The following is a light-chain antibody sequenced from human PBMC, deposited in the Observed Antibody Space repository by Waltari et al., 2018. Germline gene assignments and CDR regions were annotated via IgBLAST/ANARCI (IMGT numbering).Light chain of an antibody. CDR3: QQYNDWPYT. CDR1: QSVRTN. J-gene: IGKJ2*01. V-gene: IGKV3-15*01. Sequence: EIVMTQSPVTLSVSPGERAALSCRPSQSVRTNLAWYQQRPGQTPRLLSCGTSTRATEIPARFSGSGSGTEFTLTISSLQSEDFAVYYCQQYNDWPYTFGQGTKLEIK. CDR2: GTS.